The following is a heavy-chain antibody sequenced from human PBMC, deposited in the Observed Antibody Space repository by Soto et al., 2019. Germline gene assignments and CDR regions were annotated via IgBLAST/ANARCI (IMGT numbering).Heavy chain of an antibody. CDR1: GGSISGSY. J-gene: IGHJ6*02. Sequence: PSETLSLTCTVSGGSISGSYWSWIRQPPGKGLEWIGYIYYSGITNYNPSLKSRVTISVDTSKNQFSLKLSSVTAADTAVYYCARLGGYCSGTNCYGYYGMDVWGQGTTVTVSS. D-gene: IGHD2-2*01. CDR2: IYYSGIT. CDR3: ARLGGYCSGTNCYGYYGMDV. V-gene: IGHV4-59*01.